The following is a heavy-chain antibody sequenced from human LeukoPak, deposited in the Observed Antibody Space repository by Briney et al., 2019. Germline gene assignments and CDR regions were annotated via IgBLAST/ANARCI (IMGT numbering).Heavy chain of an antibody. V-gene: IGHV3-23*01. CDR1: GFTFSSYA. J-gene: IGHJ4*02. CDR3: AKDPISTSSAY. CDR2: ISGSGGST. D-gene: IGHD2-2*01. Sequence: GGSLRLSCAASGFTFSSYAMSWVRQAPGKGLEWVSAISGSGGSTYYADSVKGRFTISRDNSKNTLHLQMNSLRAEDTAVYYCAKDPISTSSAYWGQGTLVTVSS.